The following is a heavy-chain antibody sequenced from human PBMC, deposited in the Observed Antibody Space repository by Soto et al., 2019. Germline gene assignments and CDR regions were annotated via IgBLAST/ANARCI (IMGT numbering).Heavy chain of an antibody. J-gene: IGHJ3*02. CDR2: IYYSGST. CDR1: GGSISSGGYS. CDR3: ARQQWLVLNAFDI. D-gene: IGHD6-19*01. V-gene: IGHV4-61*08. Sequence: SETLSLTCAVSGGSISSGGYSWSWIRQPPGKGLEWIGYIYYSGSTNYNPSLKSRVTISVDTSKNQFSLKLSSVTAADTAVYYCARQQWLVLNAFDIWGQGTMVTVSS.